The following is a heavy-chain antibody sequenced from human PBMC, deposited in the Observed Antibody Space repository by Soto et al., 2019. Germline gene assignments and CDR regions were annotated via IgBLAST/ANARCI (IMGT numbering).Heavy chain of an antibody. CDR1: FFTFFSHF. Sequence: GGSLIPLRVSSFFTFFSHFIILVRQAPGKGLEWVSAISGSGSSTYYADSVKGRFTISRDNSKNTLYLQMNSLRAEDTALYYCARGMTMVPFDIWGQGTMVTVSS. V-gene: IGHV3-23*01. CDR2: ISGSGSST. CDR3: ARGMTMVPFDI. J-gene: IGHJ3*02. D-gene: IGHD3-10*01.